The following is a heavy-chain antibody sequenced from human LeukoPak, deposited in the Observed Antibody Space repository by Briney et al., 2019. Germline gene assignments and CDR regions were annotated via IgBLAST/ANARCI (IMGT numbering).Heavy chain of an antibody. V-gene: IGHV4-4*07. Sequence: SETLSLTCSVSGDSISYFYWSWIRQAAGKGLEWIGRTSSSGNTDYNASLKSRVTMSVDTSKNQLSLKVISVTAADTAVYYCARDRLQLQSWGQGTLVTVSS. CDR3: ARDRLQLQS. CDR1: GDSISYFY. D-gene: IGHD1-1*01. CDR2: TSSSGNT. J-gene: IGHJ5*02.